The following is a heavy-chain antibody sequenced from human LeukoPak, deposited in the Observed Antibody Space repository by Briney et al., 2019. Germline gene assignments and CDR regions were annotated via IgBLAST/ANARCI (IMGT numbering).Heavy chain of an antibody. D-gene: IGHD6-13*01. CDR1: EFTFSSYE. J-gene: IGHJ4*02. CDR2: ISSSGSTI. V-gene: IGHV3-48*03. Sequence: PGGSLRLSCAASEFTFSSYEMNWVRQAPGKGLDWVSYISSSGSTIYYADSVKGRFTISRDNAKNSLYLQMNSLRAEDTAVYYCARFIAAPYYFDYWGRGTLVTVSS. CDR3: ARFIAAPYYFDY.